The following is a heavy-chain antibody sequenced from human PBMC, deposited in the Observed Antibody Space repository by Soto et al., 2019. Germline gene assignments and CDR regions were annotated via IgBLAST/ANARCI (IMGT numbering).Heavy chain of an antibody. J-gene: IGHJ3*01. V-gene: IGHV3-23*01. Sequence: VQLLESGGDLVQPGGSLRLSCVASGFILNNYAMSWVRQAPGKGLEWVSTIGGTDGDSDGVPWYEDSVKGRLTISRDRSTNTLVLHIGNLRAEDSALYYCVKRGRNWGAFDFWCQGTTVFISS. D-gene: IGHD7-27*01. CDR2: IGGTDGDSDGVP. CDR3: VKRGRNWGAFDF. CDR1: GFILNNYA.